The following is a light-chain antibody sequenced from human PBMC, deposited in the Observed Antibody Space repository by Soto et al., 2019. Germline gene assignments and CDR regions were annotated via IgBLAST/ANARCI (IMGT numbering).Light chain of an antibody. V-gene: IGLV1-40*01. Sequence: QSVLTQPPSVSGAPGQRVTISCTGSSSNIGAGFDVHWYQQFPGTAPKLLIYGYNNRPSGVPDRFSGSKSGTSASLAITGLRAEDEADYFCQSYDNSLGGYVFGPGTKVTVL. CDR3: QSYDNSLGGYV. CDR1: SSNIGAGFD. J-gene: IGLJ1*01. CDR2: GYN.